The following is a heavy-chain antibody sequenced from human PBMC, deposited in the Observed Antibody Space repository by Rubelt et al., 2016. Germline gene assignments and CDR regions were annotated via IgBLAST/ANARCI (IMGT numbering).Heavy chain of an antibody. CDR3: ATGPGSWHY. CDR1: GGSFSGYY. Sequence: QVQLQQWGAGLLKPSETLSLTCAVYGGSFSGYYWSWIRQPPGKGLEWIGEMNLIGRTNYNPSLKSRVTISVDTSKNQFSLKLSSVTAADTAVYYCATGPGSWHYWGQGTLVTVSS. CDR2: MNLIGRT. D-gene: IGHD6-13*01. J-gene: IGHJ4*02. V-gene: IGHV4-34*01.